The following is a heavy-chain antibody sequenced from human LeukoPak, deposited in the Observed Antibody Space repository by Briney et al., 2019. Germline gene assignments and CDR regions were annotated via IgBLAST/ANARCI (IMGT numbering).Heavy chain of an antibody. Sequence: SETLSLTCTVSGDSISSYYWHWIRQPPGKRLEWIGYNHYSGSTNYNPSLKSRLVTSVDTSKNQFSLRLSSVTAADTAVYYCARGRGSYFDYWGQGTLVTVYS. V-gene: IGHV4-59*01. CDR3: ARGRGSYFDY. D-gene: IGHD3-16*01. CDR2: NHYSGST. J-gene: IGHJ4*02. CDR1: GDSISSYY.